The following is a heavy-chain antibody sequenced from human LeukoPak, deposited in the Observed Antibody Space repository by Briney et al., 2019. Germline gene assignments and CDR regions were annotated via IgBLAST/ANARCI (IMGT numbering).Heavy chain of an antibody. V-gene: IGHV4-31*03. CDR2: IYDGGSS. D-gene: IGHD2/OR15-2a*01. CDR1: GGSISSGDYH. J-gene: IGHJ4*02. CDR3: AIYFAGAGGRGT. Sequence: PSETLSLTCTVSGGSISSGDYHWSWIRQHPGKGLEWIGYIYDGGSSYYKPSLKSRVTISVDAPNNQFSLKLSSVTAADTAVYYCAIYFAGAGGRGTWGQGTLVTVSS.